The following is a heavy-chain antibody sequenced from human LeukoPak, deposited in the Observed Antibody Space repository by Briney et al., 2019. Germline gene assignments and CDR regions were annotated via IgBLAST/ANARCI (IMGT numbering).Heavy chain of an antibody. V-gene: IGHV1-46*01. CDR1: GYTFTGYY. D-gene: IGHD3-10*01. CDR3: AKGKTYYYGSGSHIFDY. Sequence: GASVKVSCKASGYTFTGYYMHWVRQAPGQGLEWMGIINPSGGSTSYAQKFQGRVTMTRDTSTSTVYMELSSLRSEDTAVYYCAKGKTYYYGSGSHIFDYWGQGTLVTVSS. J-gene: IGHJ4*02. CDR2: INPSGGST.